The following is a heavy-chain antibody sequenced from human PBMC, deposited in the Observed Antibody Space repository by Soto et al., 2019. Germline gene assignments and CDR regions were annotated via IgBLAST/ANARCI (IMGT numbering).Heavy chain of an antibody. CDR2: IYYSGST. Sequence: QVQLQESGPGLVKPSQTLSLTCTVSGGSISSGGYYWSWIRQHPGKGLEWIGYIYYSGSTYYNYYRPSLNSRVTISVDTSKNQFSLKLSSVTAADTAVYYCARTPLLWGQGTLVTVSS. J-gene: IGHJ4*02. V-gene: IGHV4-31*03. CDR1: GGSISSGGYY. CDR3: ARTPLL.